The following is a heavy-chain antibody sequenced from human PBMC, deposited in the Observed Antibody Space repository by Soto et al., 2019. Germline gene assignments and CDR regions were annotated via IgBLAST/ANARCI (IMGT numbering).Heavy chain of an antibody. Sequence: QVQLVESGGGVVQPGRSLRLSCAASGFTFSSYAMHWVRQAPGKGLEWVAVISYDGSNKYYADSVKGRFTISRDNSKNTLYLKMNSLRAEDTAVYYCARVSLVGATGDAFDIWGQGTMVTVSS. D-gene: IGHD1-26*01. V-gene: IGHV3-30-3*01. CDR2: ISYDGSNK. J-gene: IGHJ3*02. CDR1: GFTFSSYA. CDR3: ARVSLVGATGDAFDI.